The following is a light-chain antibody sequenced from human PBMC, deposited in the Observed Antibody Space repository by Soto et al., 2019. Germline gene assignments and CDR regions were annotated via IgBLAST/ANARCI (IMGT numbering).Light chain of an antibody. Sequence: QSVLTQPPSVSGAPGQRVTISCTGSSSNIGAGYDVHWYQQLPGTAPKLLIYGNSNRPSGLPDRFSGSKSCTSASLAITGRQAEDEADYYFQSYDSSLSVVFGGGTKLTVL. CDR3: QSYDSSLSVV. CDR2: GNS. J-gene: IGLJ2*01. CDR1: SSNIGAGYD. V-gene: IGLV1-40*01.